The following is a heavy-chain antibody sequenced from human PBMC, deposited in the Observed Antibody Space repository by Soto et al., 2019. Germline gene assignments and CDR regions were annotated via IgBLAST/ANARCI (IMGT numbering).Heavy chain of an antibody. CDR1: GFTFSSYG. CDR2: ISTNGGST. D-gene: IGHD2-2*01. CDR3: ARDGGYCSGTSCYFYYFDY. V-gene: IGHV3-64*01. Sequence: GGSLRLSCAASGFTFSSYGMHWVRQAPGKGLEYVSGISTNGGSTYYGNSVKDRFTISRDNSKNTLYLQMGSLRAEDMAVYYCARDGGYCSGTSCYFYYFDYWGQGTQVTVSS. J-gene: IGHJ4*02.